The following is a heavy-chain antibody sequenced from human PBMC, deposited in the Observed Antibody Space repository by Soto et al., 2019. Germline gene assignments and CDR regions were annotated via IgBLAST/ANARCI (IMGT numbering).Heavy chain of an antibody. CDR3: ARGSLVTYYYYGMDV. CDR1: GGSISSYY. CDR2: IYYSGST. Sequence: QVQLQESGPGLVKPSETLSLTCTVSGGSISSYYWSWIRQPPGKGLEWIGYIYYSGSTNYNPSLKSRVTISVDTSKNQFSRQLSSVPAADTAVYYCARGSLVTYYYYGMDVWGQGTTVTVSS. D-gene: IGHD2-21*02. V-gene: IGHV4-59*01. J-gene: IGHJ6*02.